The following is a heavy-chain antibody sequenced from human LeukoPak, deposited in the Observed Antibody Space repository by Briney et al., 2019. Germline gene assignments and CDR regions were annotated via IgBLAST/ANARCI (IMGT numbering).Heavy chain of an antibody. J-gene: IGHJ4*02. Sequence: GASVKVSCKASGYTFTSFGVSWVRQAPGQGLEWMGWISTYNGNANYAQRLQGRVTMTTDTSTSTAYMDLRGLRSDDTAVYYCARAYGELSSPDYWGQGTLVTVSS. D-gene: IGHD3-10*01. V-gene: IGHV1-18*01. CDR2: ISTYNGNA. CDR3: ARAYGELSSPDY. CDR1: GYTFTSFG.